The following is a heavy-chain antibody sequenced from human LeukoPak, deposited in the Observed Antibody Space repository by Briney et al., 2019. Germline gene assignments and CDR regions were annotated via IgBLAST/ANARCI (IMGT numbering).Heavy chain of an antibody. J-gene: IGHJ6*02. V-gene: IGHV3-23*01. CDR3: AKAQGIAVAGTVRNYYGMDV. Sequence: GGSLRLSCAASGFTFRDYYMTWLRQAPGKGLEWVSTISGSGGSTYYADSVKGRFTFSRDNSKNTLYLQMNSLRAEDTAVYYCAKAQGIAVAGTVRNYYGMDVWGQGTTVTVSS. CDR2: ISGSGGST. CDR1: GFTFRDYY. D-gene: IGHD6-19*01.